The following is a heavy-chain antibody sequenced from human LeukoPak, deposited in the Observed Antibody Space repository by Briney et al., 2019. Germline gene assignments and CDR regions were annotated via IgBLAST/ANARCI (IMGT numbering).Heavy chain of an antibody. V-gene: IGHV3-23*01. CDR3: AKDELSGSFDY. D-gene: IGHD3-3*01. CDR2: ISGNGGST. CDR1: GFTFSSYA. Sequence: GGSLRLSCAASGFTFSSYAMSWVRQAPGKGLEWVSAISGNGGSTFYTDAVKGRFTISRDNSKNTLYLQMNSLRAEDTAVYYCAKDELSGSFDYWGQGTLVTVSS. J-gene: IGHJ4*02.